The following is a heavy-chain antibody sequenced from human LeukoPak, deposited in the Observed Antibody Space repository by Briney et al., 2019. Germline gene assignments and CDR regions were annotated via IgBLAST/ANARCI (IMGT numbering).Heavy chain of an antibody. V-gene: IGHV1-2*02. D-gene: IGHD3-10*01. CDR2: INPNSGGT. Sequence: GASVKVSCKASGYTXTGYYMHWVRQAPGQGLGWMAGINPNSGGTTYAQKFQGRGTMTRDTPISTAYMELRRVTSDDTAVYYCARVEVRGVLIADFDYWGQGTLVTVSS. CDR3: ARVEVRGVLIADFDY. J-gene: IGHJ4*02. CDR1: GYTXTGYY.